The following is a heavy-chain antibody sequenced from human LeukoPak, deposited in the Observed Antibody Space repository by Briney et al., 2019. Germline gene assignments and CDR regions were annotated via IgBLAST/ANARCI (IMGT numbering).Heavy chain of an antibody. CDR1: GFIFSSYG. D-gene: IGHD1/OR15-1a*01. V-gene: IGHV3-30*04. Sequence: GRSLRLSCAASGFIFSSYGMYWVRQTPGKGLEWVAVISTTGNNKYYADSVKGRFTMSRDNSKNTMYLQMNSLRAEDTAVYYCARGRWGTDYWGQGTLVTVSS. J-gene: IGHJ4*02. CDR2: ISTTGNNK. CDR3: ARGRWGTDY.